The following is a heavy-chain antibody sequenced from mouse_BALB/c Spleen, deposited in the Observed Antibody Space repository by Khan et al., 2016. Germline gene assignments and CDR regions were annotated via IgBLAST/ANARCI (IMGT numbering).Heavy chain of an antibody. J-gene: IGHJ2*01. D-gene: IGHD1-1*01. CDR2: ISYDGSN. Sequence: EVQLQESGPGLVKPSQSLSLTCSVTAYSITSGYYWNWIRQFPGNKLEWMGYISYDGSNNYNPSLKNRFSITRDTSRNQFFLKLNSVTTEDTATYYCARWDFGSRRYYFDYWGQGTTLTVSS. CDR1: AYSITSGYY. V-gene: IGHV3-6*02. CDR3: ARWDFGSRRYYFDY.